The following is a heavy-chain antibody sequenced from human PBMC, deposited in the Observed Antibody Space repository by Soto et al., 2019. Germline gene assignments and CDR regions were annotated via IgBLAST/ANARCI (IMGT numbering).Heavy chain of an antibody. J-gene: IGHJ4*02. V-gene: IGHV1-69*12. CDR1: GGTFNSYA. CDR2: IIPIFGTP. D-gene: IGHD5-12*01. Sequence: QVLLVQSGAEVKKPGSSVKVSCKASGGTFNSYAFSWVRQAPGQGLEWMGGIIPIFGTPNSAQKFQGRVTITADESTSTAYMELSGLRSEDTAVYYWESGSENGYNYDFDYWGQGTLVTVSS. CDR3: ESGSENGYNYDFDY.